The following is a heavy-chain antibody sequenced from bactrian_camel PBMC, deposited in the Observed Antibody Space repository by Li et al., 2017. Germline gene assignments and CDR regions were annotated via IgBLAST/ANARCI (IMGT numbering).Heavy chain of an antibody. V-gene: IGHV3S53*01. CDR2: IDEEGVT. Sequence: HVQLVESGGGSVQAGGSLRLSCVASGYDYSVTGWFRQAPGDERKGVATIDEEGVTNYTNSAKGRFTISKDNAKNTVYLQMKSLKPEDTAMYYCAADPPSLAFSTWSCGGRSDFKYWGQGTQVTVS. J-gene: IGHJ4*01. CDR3: AADPPSLAFSTWSCGGRSDFKY. CDR1: GYDYSVT.